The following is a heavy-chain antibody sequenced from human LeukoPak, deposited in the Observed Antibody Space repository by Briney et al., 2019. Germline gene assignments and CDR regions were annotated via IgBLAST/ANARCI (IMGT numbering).Heavy chain of an antibody. J-gene: IGHJ4*02. CDR2: INHSGST. D-gene: IGHD3-3*01. CDR1: GGSFSGYY. V-gene: IGHV4-34*01. Sequence: SETLSLTCAVYGGSFSGYYWSWIHQPPGKGLEWIGEINHSGSTNYNPSLKSRVTISVDTSKNQFSLKLSSVTAADTAVYYCARGKAEYYDFWSGTIFDYWGQGTLVTVSS. CDR3: ARGKAEYYDFWSGTIFDY.